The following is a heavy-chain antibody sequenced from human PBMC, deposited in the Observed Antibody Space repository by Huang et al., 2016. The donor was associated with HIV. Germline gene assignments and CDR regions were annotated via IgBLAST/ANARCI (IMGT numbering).Heavy chain of an antibody. Sequence: QVQLVQSEAEVKKPGSSVKVSCKASGGTFSTFGLSWVRQASGRGLEWREWTIPIFNTTYSEQKFQGRVTLTADESTNTASMELNSLTFEDTAVYYCARPSDAAMIRDYYYPMDVWGQGTTVTVS. CDR3: ARPSDAAMIRDYYYPMDV. J-gene: IGHJ6*02. D-gene: IGHD5-18*01. CDR1: GGTFSTFG. CDR2: TIPIFNTT. V-gene: IGHV1-69*01.